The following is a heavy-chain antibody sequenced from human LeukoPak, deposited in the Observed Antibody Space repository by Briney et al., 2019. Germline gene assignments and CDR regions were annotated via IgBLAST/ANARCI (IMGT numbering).Heavy chain of an antibody. Sequence: GASVKVSCKASGYTFTSHYMHWVRQAPGQGLEWMGIINPSGGSTRYAQKFQGRVTMTRDTSTSTVYMALSSLRSEDTAVYYCAREFGPDTPMVTNYFDSWGQGTLVTVSS. CDR2: INPSGGST. J-gene: IGHJ4*02. D-gene: IGHD5-18*01. V-gene: IGHV1-46*01. CDR3: AREFGPDTPMVTNYFDS. CDR1: GYTFTSHY.